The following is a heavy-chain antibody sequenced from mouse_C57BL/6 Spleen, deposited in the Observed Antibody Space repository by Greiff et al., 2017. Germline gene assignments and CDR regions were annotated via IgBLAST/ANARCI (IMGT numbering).Heavy chain of an antibody. Sequence: EVQLQQSGAELVRPGASVKLSCTASGFNIKDGYMHWVKQRPEQGLEWIGWIDPENGDTEYASKFQGKATITADTSSNTAYLQLSSLTSEDTAVYYCTTGGYGNYGFAYWGQGTLVTVSA. D-gene: IGHD2-1*01. J-gene: IGHJ3*01. CDR1: GFNIKDGY. CDR2: IDPENGDT. V-gene: IGHV14-4*01. CDR3: TTGGYGNYGFAY.